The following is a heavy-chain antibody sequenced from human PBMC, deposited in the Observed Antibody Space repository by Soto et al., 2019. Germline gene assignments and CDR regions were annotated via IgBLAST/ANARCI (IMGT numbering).Heavy chain of an antibody. CDR3: ARVSGDCSSTSCAPDYYYYYMDV. Sequence: SVKVSCKASGGTFSSYTISWVRQAPGQGLEWMGRIIPILGIANYAQKFQGRVTITADKSTSTAYMELSSLRSEDTAVYYCARVSGDCSSTSCAPDYYYYYMDVWGKGTTVTVSS. CDR2: IIPILGIA. J-gene: IGHJ6*03. CDR1: GGTFSSYT. D-gene: IGHD2-2*01. V-gene: IGHV1-69*02.